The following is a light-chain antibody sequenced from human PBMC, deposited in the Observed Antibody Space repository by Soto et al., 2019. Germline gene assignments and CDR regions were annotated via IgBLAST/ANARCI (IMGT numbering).Light chain of an antibody. CDR3: ISYTSDDVHYV. V-gene: IGLV2-14*01. J-gene: IGLJ1*01. Sequence: SVLTHPASLSGTPGRSITISCTGSNSDVGIYDFVSWYQHHPGRAPKLIVSEVSHRPSGVSNRFSGSKSGNTASLTISGLQSEDEADYYCISYTSDDVHYVFGTGTKVTVL. CDR2: EVS. CDR1: NSDVGIYDF.